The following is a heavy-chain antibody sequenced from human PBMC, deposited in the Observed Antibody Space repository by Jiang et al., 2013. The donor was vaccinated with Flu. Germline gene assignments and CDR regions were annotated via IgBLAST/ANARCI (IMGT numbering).Heavy chain of an antibody. CDR1: GGSISSGGYS. CDR3: ARVVGILEIDY. CDR2: IYHSGST. Sequence: GPGLVKPSQTLSLTCAVSGGSISSGGYSWSWIRQPPGKGLEWIGYIYHSGSTYYNPSLKSRVTISVDRSKNQFSLKLSSVTAADTAVYYCARVVGILEIDYWGQGTLVTVSS. J-gene: IGHJ4*02. D-gene: IGHD2-21*01. V-gene: IGHV4-30-2*01.